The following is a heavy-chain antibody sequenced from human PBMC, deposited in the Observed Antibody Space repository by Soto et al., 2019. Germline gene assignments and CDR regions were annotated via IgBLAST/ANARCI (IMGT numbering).Heavy chain of an antibody. CDR1: GFSFSSYS. CDR3: ARYRLTGNAREAFDA. CDR2: IHPTSSRI. D-gene: IGHD7-27*01. J-gene: IGHJ3*01. Sequence: EAQLVESGGGLVQPGGSLRLSCVASGFSFSSYSVSWVRQAPGKGLEWISYIHPTSSRIYYADSVKGRFAISRDNAEKPLFLQGKSLRDEDTALYSGARYRLTGNAREAFDAWGQGTMVSVSS. V-gene: IGHV3-48*02.